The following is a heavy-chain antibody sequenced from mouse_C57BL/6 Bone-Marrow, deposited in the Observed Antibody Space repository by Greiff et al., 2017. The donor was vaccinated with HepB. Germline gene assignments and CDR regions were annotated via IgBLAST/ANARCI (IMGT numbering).Heavy chain of an antibody. CDR3: ARIGGYYDYGPDY. J-gene: IGHJ2*01. D-gene: IGHD2-4*01. CDR1: GFTFSSYA. CDR2: ISDGGSYT. Sequence: EVQGVESGGGLVKPGGSLKLSCAASGFTFSSYAMSWVRQTPEKRLEWVATISDGGSYTYYPDNVKGRFTISRDNAKNNLYLQMSHLKSEDTAMYYCARIGGYYDYGPDYWGQGTTLTVSS. V-gene: IGHV5-4*01.